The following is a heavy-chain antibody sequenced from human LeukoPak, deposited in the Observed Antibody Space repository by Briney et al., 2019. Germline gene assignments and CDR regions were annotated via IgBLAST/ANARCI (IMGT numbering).Heavy chain of an antibody. J-gene: IGHJ3*01. CDR3: ARIGYSSSAFDF. CDR2: MKEDGSVK. D-gene: IGHD5-18*01. Sequence: GGSLRLSCAASGFTFTHYWMSWVRQAPGKGLEWVANMKEDGSVKYFVDSVKGRFTLSRDNAKNLVYLQMNSLRAEDTAVYYCARIGYSSSAFDFWGQGTMVTVSS. CDR1: GFTFTHYW. V-gene: IGHV3-7*01.